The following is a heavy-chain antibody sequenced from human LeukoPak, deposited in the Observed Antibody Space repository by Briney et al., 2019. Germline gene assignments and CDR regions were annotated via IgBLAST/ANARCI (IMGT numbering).Heavy chain of an antibody. D-gene: IGHD3-10*01. CDR2: INAGNGNT. V-gene: IGHV1-3*01. CDR1: GYTFTSYA. J-gene: IGHJ4*02. Sequence: ASVKVSCKASGYTFTSYAMHWVRQAPGQRLEWMGWINAGNGNTKYSQKFQGRVTITRDTSASTAYMELSSLRSEDTAVYYCARVGYYGSGKPPPFFDYWGQGTLVTVSS. CDR3: ARVGYYGSGKPPPFFDY.